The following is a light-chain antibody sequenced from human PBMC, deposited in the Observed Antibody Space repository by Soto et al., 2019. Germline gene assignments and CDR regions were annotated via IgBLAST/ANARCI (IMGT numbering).Light chain of an antibody. J-gene: IGKJ4*01. V-gene: IGKV4-1*01. Sequence: DIVMTQSPDSLAVSLGDMATINYKSSQSVLYSSNNKNYLAWYQQKPGQPPKLLIYWASTRESGVPDRFSGSGSGTDFTLTISSLQAEDVAVYYCQQYYSSLVTFGGGTKVEIK. CDR1: QSVLYSSNNKNY. CDR3: QQYYSSLVT. CDR2: WAS.